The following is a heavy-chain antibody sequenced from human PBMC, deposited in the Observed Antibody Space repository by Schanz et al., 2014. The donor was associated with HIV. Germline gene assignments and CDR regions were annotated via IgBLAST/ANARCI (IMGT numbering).Heavy chain of an antibody. CDR2: ISDRSDYL. Sequence: EVQLVESGGAWVQPGGSLRLSCAASGFTFRSNDMSWVRQAPGKGLEWVSSISDRSDYLHYADSVKGRFTISRDNAKNSLFLQMNSLRVEDTAVYYCARDQGYCAGSTCYSWYYFDSWGQGTPVTVSS. CDR3: ARDQGYCAGSTCYSWYYFDS. J-gene: IGHJ4*02. V-gene: IGHV3-21*04. D-gene: IGHD2-21*02. CDR1: GFTFRSND.